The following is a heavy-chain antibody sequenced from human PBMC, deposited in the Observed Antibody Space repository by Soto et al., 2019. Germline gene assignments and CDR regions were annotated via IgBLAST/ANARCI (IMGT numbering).Heavy chain of an antibody. CDR2: IIPIFGTA. CDR3: ARPILRYIYYYGMDV. Sequence: SVKVSCKASGGTFSSYAISWVRQAPGQGLEWMGGIIPIFGTANYAQKFQGRVTIAADESTSTAYMELSSLRSEDTAVYYCARPILRYIYYYGMDVWGQGTTVTVSS. V-gene: IGHV1-69*13. CDR1: GGTFSSYA. D-gene: IGHD3-9*01. J-gene: IGHJ6*02.